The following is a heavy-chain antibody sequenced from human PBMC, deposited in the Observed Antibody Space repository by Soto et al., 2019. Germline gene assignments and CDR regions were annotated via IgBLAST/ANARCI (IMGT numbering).Heavy chain of an antibody. J-gene: IGHJ4*02. Sequence: ETLFLTCRGPVWLLRWFWLGRVRQVPGKGLEWIGYICYSDTNYNPSLKSRVIISADTTKNQFSLKLSSVTAADTAVYYCATGDFNNSWNDGHYDYWGQGILVTVSS. CDR3: ATGDFNNSWNDGHYDY. V-gene: IGHV4-59*01. CDR1: VWLLRWFW. CDR2: ICYSDT. D-gene: IGHD1-1*01.